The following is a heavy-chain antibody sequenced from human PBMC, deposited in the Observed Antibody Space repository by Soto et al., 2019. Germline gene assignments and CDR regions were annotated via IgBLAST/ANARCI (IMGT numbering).Heavy chain of an antibody. J-gene: IGHJ5*02. Sequence: QVQLVQSGAEVKKPGSSVKVSCKASGGTFSRYAISWVRQAPGQGLEWMGGIIPIFGTANYAQKFQGRVKVTADESTSTAYMERGSLRVEDTAGYYWARAIVGPTTTGWLDPWGQGTLVTVSS. V-gene: IGHV1-69*01. CDR1: GGTFSRYA. CDR2: IIPIFGTA. D-gene: IGHD1-26*01. CDR3: ARAIVGPTTTGWLDP.